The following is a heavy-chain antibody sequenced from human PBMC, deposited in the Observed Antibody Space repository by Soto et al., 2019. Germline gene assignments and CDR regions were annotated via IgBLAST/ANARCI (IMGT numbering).Heavy chain of an antibody. J-gene: IGHJ6*02. D-gene: IGHD2-21*02. CDR3: AKDQVYCGGDCYRPYYYYGMDV. CDR2: ISYDGSNK. CDR1: GFTFSSYG. V-gene: IGHV3-30*18. Sequence: GGSLRLSCAASGFTFSSYGMHWVRQAPGKGLELLAVISYDGSNKYYADSVKGRFTISRDNSKNTLYLQMNSLRAEDTAVYYCAKDQVYCGGDCYRPYYYYGMDVWGQGTTVTVSS.